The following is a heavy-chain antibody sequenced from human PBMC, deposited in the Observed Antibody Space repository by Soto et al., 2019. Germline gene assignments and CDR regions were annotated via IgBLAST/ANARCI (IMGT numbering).Heavy chain of an antibody. J-gene: IGHJ4*02. CDR2: ISGSGGST. CDR3: AVSSHDYIWGSYRFDY. CDR1: GFTFSSYA. Sequence: GGSLRLSCAASGFTFSSYAMSWVRQAPGKGLEWVSAISGSGGSTYYADSVKGRFTISRDNSKNTLYLQMNSLRAEDTAVYYCAVSSHDYIWGSYRFDYWGQGTLVTVSS. V-gene: IGHV3-23*01. D-gene: IGHD3-16*02.